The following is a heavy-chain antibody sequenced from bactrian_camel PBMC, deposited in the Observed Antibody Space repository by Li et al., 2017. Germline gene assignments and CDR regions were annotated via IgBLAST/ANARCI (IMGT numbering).Heavy chain of an antibody. D-gene: IGHD5*01. CDR3: ATESTWSSYCWGFD. V-gene: IGHV3S1*01. CDR2: IREDGTT. J-gene: IGHJ4*01. Sequence: HVQLVESGGGLVQPGGSLRLSCAASGFIFSSYWMYWVRQAPGKERELVSAIREDGTTIYADSVKGRFTISVDDAGLYLQMNRLLTEDTAMYYCATESTWSSYCWGFDGGPGTQVTVS. CDR1: GFIFSSYW.